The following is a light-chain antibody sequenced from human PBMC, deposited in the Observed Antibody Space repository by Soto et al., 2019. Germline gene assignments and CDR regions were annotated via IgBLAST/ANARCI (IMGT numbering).Light chain of an antibody. CDR1: QSVSSTY. J-gene: IGKJ3*01. CDR3: QQYGRSPGLIT. V-gene: IGKV3-20*01. Sequence: EIVLTQSPGTLSLSPGERATLSCRASQSVSSTYLAWYQQKPGQAPRLLIYEASIRATGIPDRFSGSGSGTDFTLTISRLEPEDFAVYYCQQYGRSPGLITFGPVTKVDIK. CDR2: EAS.